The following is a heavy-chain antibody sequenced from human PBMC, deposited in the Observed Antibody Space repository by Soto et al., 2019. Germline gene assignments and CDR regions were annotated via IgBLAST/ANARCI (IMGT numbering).Heavy chain of an antibody. CDR1: GFSFSISP. CDR3: ARDPKTSGGQHWAFNYFDS. J-gene: IGHJ4*02. CDR2: ISYDGTNK. D-gene: IGHD7-27*01. Sequence: QVQLVESGGGVVQPGRSLRLSCAASGFSFSISPMHWVRQAPGKGPEWVALISYDGTNKFYADSVKGRFTISRDNXXXXXXXXXXSLRPEDAAVYYCARDPKTSGGQHWAFNYFDSWGQGTLVTVSS. V-gene: IGHV3-30-3*01.